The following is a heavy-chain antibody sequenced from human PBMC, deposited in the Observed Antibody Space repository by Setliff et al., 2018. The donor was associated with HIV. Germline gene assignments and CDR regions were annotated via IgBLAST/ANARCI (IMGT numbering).Heavy chain of an antibody. V-gene: IGHV4-31*03. CDR1: GGSINSGGHY. Sequence: SETLSLTCTISGGSINSGGHYWSWVRQHPGKGLEWIGYIYYSGSTYYNPSLKSRVTISVDTSKNQFSLKLSSVTAADTAVYYCAREYYDSSGYYYPTEHPTGFDPWGQGTQVTVS. J-gene: IGHJ5*02. CDR3: AREYYDSSGYYYPTEHPTGFDP. CDR2: IYYSGST. D-gene: IGHD3-22*01.